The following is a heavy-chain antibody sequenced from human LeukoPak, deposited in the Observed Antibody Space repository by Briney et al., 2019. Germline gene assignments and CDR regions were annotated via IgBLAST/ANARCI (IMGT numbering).Heavy chain of an antibody. J-gene: IGHJ6*03. D-gene: IGHD3/OR15-3a*01. CDR1: GFVFSDYG. Sequence: PGGSLRLSCAASGFVFSDYGMHWARQAPGKGLEWVAFVRYDGSNEYYADSMKGRFSISRDNSKNRLYLQMNSLRAEDTAVYSCARPLSWTTDPYYYRDVGGKGTTVTVSS. V-gene: IGHV3-30*02. CDR3: ARPLSWTTDPYYYRDV. CDR2: VRYDGSNE.